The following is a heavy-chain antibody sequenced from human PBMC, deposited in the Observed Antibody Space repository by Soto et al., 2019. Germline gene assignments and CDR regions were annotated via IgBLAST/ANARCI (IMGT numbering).Heavy chain of an antibody. CDR2: MNPNSGNT. J-gene: IGHJ4*02. D-gene: IGHD4-17*01. Sequence: QVQLVQSGAEVKKPGASVKVSCKASGYTFTSYDINWVRQATGQGLEWMGWMNPNSGNTGYAQKFKGRVTMIRNTSICTAYMELSSRRAEDTAVYYCAGSTNDYGDRHWGQGTRVPVSS. CDR3: AGSTNDYGDRH. CDR1: GYTFTSYD. V-gene: IGHV1-8*01.